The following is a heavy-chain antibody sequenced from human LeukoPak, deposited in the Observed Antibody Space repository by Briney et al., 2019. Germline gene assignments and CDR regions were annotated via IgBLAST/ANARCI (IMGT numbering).Heavy chain of an antibody. CDR1: GFTFSSYS. CDR3: ARGPLSYCSTISCYNSFYYYMDV. Sequence: PGGSLRLSCAASGFTFSSYSMNWVRQAPGKGLEWVSYISRSSSTIYYADSVKGRFTISRDNAKNSLYLQMNSLKTEDTAEYYCARGPLSYCSTISCYNSFYYYMDVWGKGTTVTVSS. CDR2: ISRSSSTI. D-gene: IGHD2-2*01. V-gene: IGHV3-48*04. J-gene: IGHJ6*03.